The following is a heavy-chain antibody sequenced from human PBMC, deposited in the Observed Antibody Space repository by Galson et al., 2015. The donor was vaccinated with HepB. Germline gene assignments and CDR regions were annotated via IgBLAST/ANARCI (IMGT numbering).Heavy chain of an antibody. J-gene: IGHJ4*02. Sequence: LRLSCAASGFTFSSYSMNWVRPAPGKGLEWVSYISSSSSTIYYADSVKGRFTISRDNAKNSLYLQMNSLRAEDTAVYYCARDAELERAYFDYWGQGTLVTVSS. V-gene: IGHV3-48*01. D-gene: IGHD1-1*01. CDR3: ARDAELERAYFDY. CDR1: GFTFSSYS. CDR2: ISSSSSTI.